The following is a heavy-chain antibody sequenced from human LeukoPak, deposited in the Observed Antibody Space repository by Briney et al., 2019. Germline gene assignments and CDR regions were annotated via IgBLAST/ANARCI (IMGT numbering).Heavy chain of an antibody. V-gene: IGHV4-59*08. CDR1: GGSITNYY. D-gene: IGHD6-19*01. J-gene: IGHJ4*02. CDR3: ARATSYTGHLGW. Sequence: SETLSLTCTVSGGSITNYYWSWIRQPPGKGLEWIGYIYYSGSNNYYPSLKRRVIISVDTSKNQSSLRQSSVTAADTAVYYCARATSYTGHLGWWGQGTLVTVSS. CDR2: IYYSGSN.